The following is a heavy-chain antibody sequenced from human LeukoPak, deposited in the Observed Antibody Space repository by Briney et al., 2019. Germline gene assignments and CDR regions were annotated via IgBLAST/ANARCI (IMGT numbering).Heavy chain of an antibody. V-gene: IGHV3-73*01. J-gene: IGHJ4*02. Sequence: PGGSLRLSCTVSGLTFSDSAIHWVRQASGKGLEWVGRIRGKVHDYATSYAPSVDGRFTISRDESTSTAFLQMNSLNSGDTALYYCSRLSMDLINYWGQGTLVTVSS. CDR2: IRGKVHDYAT. CDR1: GLTFSDSA. D-gene: IGHD2-2*03. CDR3: SRLSMDLINY.